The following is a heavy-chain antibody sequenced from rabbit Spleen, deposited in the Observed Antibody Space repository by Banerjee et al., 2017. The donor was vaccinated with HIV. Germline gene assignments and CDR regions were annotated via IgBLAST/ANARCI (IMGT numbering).Heavy chain of an antibody. CDR3: ARETSSGWSVVSFYLNL. D-gene: IGHD4-1*01. CDR2: IDTGSGGDT. V-gene: IGHV1S45*01. CDR1: GFSFSSRYY. J-gene: IGHJ4*01. Sequence: QEQLEESGGDLVKPGASLTLTCTASGFSFSSRYYMCWVRQAPGKGLEWIACIDTGSGGDTYYASWAKGRFTISKTSSTTVTLQMASLTAADTATYFCARETSSGWSVVSFYLNLWGPGTLVTVS.